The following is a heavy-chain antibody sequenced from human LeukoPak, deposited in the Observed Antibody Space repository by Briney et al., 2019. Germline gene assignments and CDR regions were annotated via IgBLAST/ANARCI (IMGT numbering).Heavy chain of an antibody. J-gene: IGHJ4*02. CDR3: ARGARGITGTPGGIDY. CDR1: GGSISSYY. D-gene: IGHD1-20*01. V-gene: IGHV4-59*01. Sequence: SETLSLTCTVSGGSISSYYWSWIRQPPGKGLEWIGYVYYSGSTNYNPSLKSRVTISVDTSKNQFSLKLSSVTAADTAVYYCARGARGITGTPGGIDYWGQGTLVTVSS. CDR2: VYYSGST.